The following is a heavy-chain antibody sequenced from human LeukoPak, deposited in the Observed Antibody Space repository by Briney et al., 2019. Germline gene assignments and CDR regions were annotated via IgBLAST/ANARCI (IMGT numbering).Heavy chain of an antibody. CDR1: GFTFSSYS. Sequence: GGSLRLSCAASGFTFSSYSMNWVRQAPGKGLEWVANIKQDGSEKYYVDSVKGRFTISRDNAKNSLYLQMNSLRAEDTAVYYCAREADYDFWSGYTGSGQFDYWGQGTLVTVSS. D-gene: IGHD3-3*01. CDR3: AREADYDFWSGYTGSGQFDY. J-gene: IGHJ4*02. V-gene: IGHV3-7*01. CDR2: IKQDGSEK.